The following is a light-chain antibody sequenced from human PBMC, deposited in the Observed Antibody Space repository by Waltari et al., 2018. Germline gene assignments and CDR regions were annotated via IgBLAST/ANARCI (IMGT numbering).Light chain of an antibody. Sequence: QSVLTPPPSASGTPGPSVTIPCSVGASNIGGNPVNWYQQLPGKAPKLLIYRSDLRPSGVPDRFSGSKSGTSASLAISGLQSEDEADYFCASWDDSLNGHWVFGGGTKVTVL. J-gene: IGLJ3*02. V-gene: IGLV1-44*01. CDR2: RSD. CDR1: ASNIGGNP. CDR3: ASWDDSLNGHWV.